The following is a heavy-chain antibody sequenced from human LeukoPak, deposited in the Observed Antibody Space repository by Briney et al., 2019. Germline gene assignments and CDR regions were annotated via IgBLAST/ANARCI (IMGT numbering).Heavy chain of an antibody. Sequence: PGGSLRLSCAASGFTFSGYGMHWVRQAPGKGLEWVAIISYDGSNKYCADSVKGRFTISRDNSKNTLYLQMNSLRPEDTAVYYCAKDRSSSWAIDYWGRGTLVTVSS. CDR1: GFTFSGYG. CDR3: AKDRSSSWAIDY. J-gene: IGHJ4*02. D-gene: IGHD6-13*01. V-gene: IGHV3-30*18. CDR2: ISYDGSNK.